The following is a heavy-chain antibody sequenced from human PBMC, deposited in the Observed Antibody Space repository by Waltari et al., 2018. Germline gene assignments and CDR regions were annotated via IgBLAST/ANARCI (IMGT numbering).Heavy chain of an antibody. V-gene: IGHV3-15*01. CDR3: TTDPSILRFLEWLTPDAFDI. Sequence: EVQLVESGGGLVKPGGSLRLSCAASGFTFSNAWMSWVRQAPGTGLEWVGRIKSKTDGGTTDYAAPVKGRFTISRDDSKNTLYLQMNSLKTEDTAVYYCTTDPSILRFLEWLTPDAFDIWGQGTMVTVSS. D-gene: IGHD3-3*01. CDR2: IKSKTDGGTT. CDR1: GFTFSNAW. J-gene: IGHJ3*02.